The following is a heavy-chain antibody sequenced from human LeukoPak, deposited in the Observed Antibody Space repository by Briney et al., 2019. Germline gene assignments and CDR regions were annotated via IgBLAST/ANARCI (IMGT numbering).Heavy chain of an antibody. CDR3: AKDGLRYYYYYYMDV. V-gene: IGHV3-30*18. CDR1: GFTFSSYG. Sequence: GGSLRLSCAASGFTFSSYGMHWVRQAPGKGLEWVAVISYDGSNKYYADSVKGRFTISRDNSKNTLYLQMNSLGAEDTAVYYCAKDGLRYYYYYYMDVWGKGTTVTVSS. J-gene: IGHJ6*03. CDR2: ISYDGSNK.